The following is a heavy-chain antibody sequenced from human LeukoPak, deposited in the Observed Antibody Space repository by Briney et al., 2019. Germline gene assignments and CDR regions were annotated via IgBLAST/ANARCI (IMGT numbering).Heavy chain of an antibody. CDR2: VSGSGRST. D-gene: IGHD3-3*01. CDR3: AKDSSVGVAALLNH. J-gene: IGHJ5*02. CDR1: GFTFSSNY. Sequence: GGSLRLSCAASGFTFSSNYMSWVRQAPGKGLEWVSGVSGSGRSTYYVDSVKGRFTVSRDNSKNTLFLQMNNLRAEDTALYYCAKDSSVGVAALLNHWGQGTLVTVSS. V-gene: IGHV3-23*01.